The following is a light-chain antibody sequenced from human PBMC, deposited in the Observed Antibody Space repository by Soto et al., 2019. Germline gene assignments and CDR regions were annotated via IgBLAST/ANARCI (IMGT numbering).Light chain of an antibody. CDR3: QVWDRSTV. CDR2: RDS. CDR1: NIGSKN. J-gene: IGLJ1*01. Sequence: SYELTQPLSVSVALGQTARITCGGNNIGSKNVHWYQQKPGQAPVLVIYRDSNRPSGIPERFSGSNSGNTATLTISRAQGGDEADYYCQVWDRSTVFGTGTKLTVL. V-gene: IGLV3-9*01.